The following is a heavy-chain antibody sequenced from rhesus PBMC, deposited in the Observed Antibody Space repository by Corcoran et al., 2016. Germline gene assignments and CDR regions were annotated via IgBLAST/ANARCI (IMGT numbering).Heavy chain of an antibody. D-gene: IGHD6-31*01. V-gene: IGHV4-173*01. J-gene: IGHJ4*01. CDR3: ARGGEARRAAAGLFDY. CDR2: ISGSGGST. CDR1: GGSPTSHY. Sequence: QVQLQASGPGLVQPSAPLSLPCAFSGGSPTSHYCSWFRQHPVTGLVWIGRISGSGGSTDYNPSLQSRVTISTDTSKNQVSLKLSSVTAADTAVYYCARGGEARRAAAGLFDYWGQGVLVTVSS.